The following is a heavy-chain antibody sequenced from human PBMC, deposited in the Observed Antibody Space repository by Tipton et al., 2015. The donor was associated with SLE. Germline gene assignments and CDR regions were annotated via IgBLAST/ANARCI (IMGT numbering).Heavy chain of an antibody. CDR2: ISGSGGST. D-gene: IGHD7-27*01. J-gene: IGHJ3*02. V-gene: IGHV3-23*04. Sequence: VQLVQSGGGLVQPGGPLRLSCAASGFTFSNYAMSWVRQAPGKGLEWVSGISGSGGSTYYAGSMKGRFTISRDNSNNTLYLQMNSLRAEDTALYYCAKVKTGGWAFDIWGQGTMVTVSS. CDR1: GFTFSNYA. CDR3: AKVKTGGWAFDI.